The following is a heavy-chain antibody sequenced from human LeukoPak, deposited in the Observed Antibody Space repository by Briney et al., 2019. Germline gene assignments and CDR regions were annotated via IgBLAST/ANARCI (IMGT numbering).Heavy chain of an antibody. J-gene: IGHJ4*02. CDR3: ARGTDDYDILTGYYAPGYFDY. V-gene: IGHV3-11*06. CDR2: ISTSSTYT. CDR1: GFTFSDYY. D-gene: IGHD3-9*01. Sequence: GGSLRLSCAASGFTFSDYYMSWVRQAPGKGLEWVSCISTSSTYTDYADSVKGRFTISRDNAKNSLYLQMNSLRAEDTAVYYCARGTDDYDILTGYYAPGYFDYWGQGTLVTVSS.